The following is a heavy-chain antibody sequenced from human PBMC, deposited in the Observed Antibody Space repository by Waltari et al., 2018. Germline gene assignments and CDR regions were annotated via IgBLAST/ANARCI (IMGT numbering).Heavy chain of an antibody. CDR1: GGSFSGYY. J-gene: IGHJ4*02. Sequence: QVQLQQWGAGLLKPSETLSLTCAVYGGSFSGYYWSWIRQPPGKGLEWIGEINHSGSNNYNPSLKSRVTISVDTSKNQFSLKLSSVTAADTAVYYCARGGYSGYRPFDYWGQGTLVTVSS. CDR2: INHSGSN. V-gene: IGHV4-34*01. D-gene: IGHD5-12*01. CDR3: ARGGYSGYRPFDY.